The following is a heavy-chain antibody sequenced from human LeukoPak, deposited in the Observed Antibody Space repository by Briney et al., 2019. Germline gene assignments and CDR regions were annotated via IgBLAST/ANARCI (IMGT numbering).Heavy chain of an antibody. J-gene: IGHJ4*02. CDR1: GFTFSSFA. Sequence: GGSLRLSCAAPGFTFSSFAMSWVRQAPGKGLEWVSTISGSGGSTSYADSVKGRFTISRDNSKNTLYLQMNSLRAEDTALYYCAKNSRSSGYYLDYWGQGTLVTVSS. V-gene: IGHV3-23*01. CDR3: AKNSRSSGYYLDY. CDR2: ISGSGGST. D-gene: IGHD3-22*01.